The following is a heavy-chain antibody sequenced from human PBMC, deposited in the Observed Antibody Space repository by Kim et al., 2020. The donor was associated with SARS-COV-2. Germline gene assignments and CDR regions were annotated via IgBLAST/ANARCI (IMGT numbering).Heavy chain of an antibody. Sequence: SSTGYADSVKGRFTISRDNAKNTLYLQMNSLRAEDTAVYYCARNGVVAFDYWGQGTLVTVSS. CDR2: SST. CDR3: ARNGVVAFDY. J-gene: IGHJ4*02. V-gene: IGHV3-74*01. D-gene: IGHD2-15*01.